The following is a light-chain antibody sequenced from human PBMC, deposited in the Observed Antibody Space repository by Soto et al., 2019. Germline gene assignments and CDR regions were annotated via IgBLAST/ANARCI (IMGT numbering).Light chain of an antibody. CDR2: EVS. Sequence: QSALTQPPSASGSPGQSVTISCTGTISGVGGYNYVSWYQQHPGKVPKLMIYEVSKRPSGVPDRFSGSKSGSTASLTVSGLQAEDEADYYCSSYAGFNIVVFGGGTKLTVL. V-gene: IGLV2-8*01. CDR3: SSYAGFNIVV. CDR1: ISGVGGYNY. J-gene: IGLJ2*01.